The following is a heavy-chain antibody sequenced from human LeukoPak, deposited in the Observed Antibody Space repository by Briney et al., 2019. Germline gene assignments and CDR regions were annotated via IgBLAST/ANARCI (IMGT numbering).Heavy chain of an antibody. CDR2: INGGGGST. Sequence: GGSLRVSCAVSGFTFSIHAMSWVRQAPGKGLEWVSGINGGGGSTYYADSVKGRFTTSRDNSKNTLYLQMNSLRAEDTAVYFCAKARPDFTVGVYYFDYWGQGTLVTVSS. J-gene: IGHJ4*02. D-gene: IGHD1-26*01. CDR3: AKARPDFTVGVYYFDY. V-gene: IGHV3-23*01. CDR1: GFTFSIHA.